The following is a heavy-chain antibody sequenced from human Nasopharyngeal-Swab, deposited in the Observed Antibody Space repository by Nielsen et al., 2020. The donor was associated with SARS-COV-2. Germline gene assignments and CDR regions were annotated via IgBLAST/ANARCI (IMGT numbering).Heavy chain of an antibody. D-gene: IGHD3-10*01. V-gene: IGHV3-21*01. CDR1: GFTFGTYS. Sequence: GESLKISCAASGFTFGTYSMNWVRQAPGKGLEWVSSISSSSTYIYYADSVKGRFTISRDNAKNSLYLQMNSLRAEDTAVYYCAGADGSGSYFAFDLWGQGTMVTVSS. CDR3: AGADGSGSYFAFDL. J-gene: IGHJ3*01. CDR2: ISSSSTYI.